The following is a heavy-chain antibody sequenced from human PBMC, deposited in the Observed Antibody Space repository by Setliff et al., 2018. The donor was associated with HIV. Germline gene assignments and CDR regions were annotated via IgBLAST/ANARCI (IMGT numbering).Heavy chain of an antibody. V-gene: IGHV4-34*01. Sequence: KSSETLSLTCAVYGGSFSGYYWSWIRRPPGKGLEWIGEINHSGSTKYNPSLKSRVTISVNTSKNQFSLKLNSVTAADTAVYYCARGTKYSVAGTRGYYFDSWGQGTLVTVSS. D-gene: IGHD6-19*01. CDR3: ARGTKYSVAGTRGYYFDS. CDR2: INHSGST. J-gene: IGHJ4*02. CDR1: GGSFSGYY.